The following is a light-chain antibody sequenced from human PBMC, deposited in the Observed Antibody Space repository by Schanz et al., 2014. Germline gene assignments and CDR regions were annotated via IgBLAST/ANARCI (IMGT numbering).Light chain of an antibody. CDR1: SSDVGAYTY. CDR3: SSYAGSNNSVV. Sequence: QSALTQPASVSGSPGQSITISCTGTSSDVGAYTYVSWYQQHPGKAPKLMIYDVSNRPSGVSNRFSGSKSGNTASLTVSGLQAEDEADYYCSSYAGSNNSVVFGGGTKLTVL. CDR2: DVS. V-gene: IGLV2-14*01. J-gene: IGLJ2*01.